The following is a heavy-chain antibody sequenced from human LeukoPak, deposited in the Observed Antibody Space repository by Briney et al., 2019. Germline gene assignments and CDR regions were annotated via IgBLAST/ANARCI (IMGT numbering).Heavy chain of an antibody. V-gene: IGHV4-34*01. D-gene: IGHD6-13*01. CDR3: ARDYSSSWFDY. CDR1: GGSFSGYY. J-gene: IGHJ4*02. Sequence: PSETLSLTCAVYGGSFSGYYWSWIRQPPGKGLEWIGEINHSGSTNYNPSLKSRVTISVDTSKNQFSLKLSSVTAADTAVYYCARDYSSSWFDYWGQGTLVTVSS. CDR2: INHSGST.